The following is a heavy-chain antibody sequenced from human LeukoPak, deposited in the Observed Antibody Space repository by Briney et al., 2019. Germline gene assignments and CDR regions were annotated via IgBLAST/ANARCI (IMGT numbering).Heavy chain of an antibody. J-gene: IGHJ6*02. Sequence: GGGLRLSCAASGFTFSSYTMNWVRQAPGKGLEWVSSIRSSSNYRYYADSVKGRFTISRDNAKNFLYLQMNSLRAEDTAVYYCARDRDVPAIGMDVWGQGTTVTVSS. CDR1: GFTFSSYT. CDR2: IRSSSNYR. CDR3: ARDRDVPAIGMDV. V-gene: IGHV3-21*06.